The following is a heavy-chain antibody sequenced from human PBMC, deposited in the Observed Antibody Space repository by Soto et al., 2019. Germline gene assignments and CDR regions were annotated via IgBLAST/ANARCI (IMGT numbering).Heavy chain of an antibody. CDR2: VYYSGST. Sequence: QVQLQESGPGLVKPSQTLSLTCTVSGGSISSGGYYWSWIRQHPGKGLEWIGYVYYSGSTYYKPSLKSRVTISVDTSKNQFSLKLRSVTAADTAVYYCAISSGYADWFDPWGQGTLVTVSS. J-gene: IGHJ5*02. V-gene: IGHV4-31*03. CDR3: AISSGYADWFDP. D-gene: IGHD3-22*01. CDR1: GGSISSGGYY.